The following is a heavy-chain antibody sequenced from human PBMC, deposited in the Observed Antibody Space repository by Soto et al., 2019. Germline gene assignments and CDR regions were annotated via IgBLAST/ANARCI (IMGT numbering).Heavy chain of an antibody. D-gene: IGHD3-10*01. J-gene: IGHJ4*02. Sequence: EVQLVESGGGLVKPGGSLRLSCAASGFTFSSYSMNWVRQAPGKGLEWVSSISSSSSYIYYADSVKGRFTISRDNAKNSLYLQMNSLRAEDTAVYYCARRPGRKWFGELFDYWGQGTLVTVSS. V-gene: IGHV3-21*01. CDR1: GFTFSSYS. CDR2: ISSSSSYI. CDR3: ARRPGRKWFGELFDY.